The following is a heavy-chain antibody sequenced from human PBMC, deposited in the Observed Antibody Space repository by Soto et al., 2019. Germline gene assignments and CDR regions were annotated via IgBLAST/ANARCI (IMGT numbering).Heavy chain of an antibody. Sequence: EVQLVESGGGLVQPGGSLRLSCAASGFTFSSYWMHWVRQAPGKGLVWVSRIKSDGNSITYADSVKGRFTISRDNAKNTLYLQMNSLRVEDTAVCYCARDSGVYPAQDYWGQGTLVTVSS. CDR2: IKSDGNSI. CDR1: GFTFSSYW. J-gene: IGHJ4*02. CDR3: ARDSGVYPAQDY. D-gene: IGHD6-6*01. V-gene: IGHV3-74*01.